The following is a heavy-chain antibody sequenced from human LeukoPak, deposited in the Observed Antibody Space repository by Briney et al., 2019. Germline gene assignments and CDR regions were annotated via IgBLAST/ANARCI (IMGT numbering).Heavy chain of an antibody. V-gene: IGHV3-64D*06. CDR3: VNLVEDGYNFSYYGMDV. CDR1: GFTFSSYA. D-gene: IGHD5-24*01. J-gene: IGHJ6*02. Sequence: GGSLRLSCSASGFTFSSYAMHWVRQAPGKGLEYVSAISSNGGSTYYADSVKGRFTISRDNSKNMLYLQMSSLRAEDTAVYYCVNLVEDGYNFSYYGMDVWGQGTTVTVSS. CDR2: ISSNGGST.